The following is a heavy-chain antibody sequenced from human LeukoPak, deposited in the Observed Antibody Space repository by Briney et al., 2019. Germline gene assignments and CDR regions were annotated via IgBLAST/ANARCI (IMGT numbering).Heavy chain of an antibody. D-gene: IGHD5-12*01. Sequence: GGSLRLSRAASVFTFSSYWMSWVRQAPGKGLEWVANIKQDGSEKNYVDSVKGRLTISRDNAKNSLDLQMNSLRGEDRAVYYCARAGGYASSWAYWGQGTLVTVSS. CDR1: VFTFSSYW. J-gene: IGHJ4*02. V-gene: IGHV3-7*01. CDR2: IKQDGSEK. CDR3: ARAGGYASSWAY.